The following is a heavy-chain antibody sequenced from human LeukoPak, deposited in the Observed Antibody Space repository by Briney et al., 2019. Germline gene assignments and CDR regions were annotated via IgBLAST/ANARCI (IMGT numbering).Heavy chain of an antibody. Sequence: PGGSPRLSCAASGFTFSDYYMSWIRQAPGKGLEWVSYISSSGSTIYYADSVKGRFTISRDNAKNSLYLQMNSLRAEDTAVYYCARRRIAVAGTNFDYWGQGTLVTVSS. CDR3: ARRRIAVAGTNFDY. J-gene: IGHJ4*02. CDR2: ISSSGSTI. CDR1: GFTFSDYY. V-gene: IGHV3-11*04. D-gene: IGHD6-19*01.